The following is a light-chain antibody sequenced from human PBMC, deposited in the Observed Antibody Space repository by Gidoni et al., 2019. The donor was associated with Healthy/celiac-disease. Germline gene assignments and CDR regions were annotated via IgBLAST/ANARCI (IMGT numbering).Light chain of an antibody. CDR2: DAS. J-gene: IGKJ4*01. CDR1: QSVSSY. V-gene: IGKV3-11*01. CDR3: QQRSNWPPLT. Sequence: EIVLTPSPATLSLSPGERATLSCRASQSVSSYLAWYQQKPGQAPRLLIYDASNRATGIPARVSGSGSGTDFTLTISSLEPEDVAVYYCQQRSNWPPLTFGGGTKVEIK.